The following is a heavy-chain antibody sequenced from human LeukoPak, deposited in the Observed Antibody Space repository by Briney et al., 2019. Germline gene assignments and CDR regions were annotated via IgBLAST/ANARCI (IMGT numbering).Heavy chain of an antibody. V-gene: IGHV3-23*01. CDR3: AKFVYGDPTLDY. CDR2: LSGSGGST. Sequence: GGSLRLSCAASGFTFSNYAMSWVRQAPGKGLEWVSSLSGSGGSTYYAASVKGRFTISRDNAKNTLYLQMNSLRAEDTAIYYCAKFVYGDPTLDYWGQGTLVTVSS. J-gene: IGHJ4*02. D-gene: IGHD4-17*01. CDR1: GFTFSNYA.